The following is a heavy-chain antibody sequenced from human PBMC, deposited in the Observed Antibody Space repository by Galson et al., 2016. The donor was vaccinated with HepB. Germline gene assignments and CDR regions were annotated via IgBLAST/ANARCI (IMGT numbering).Heavy chain of an antibody. V-gene: IGHV1-2*02. Sequence: SVKVSCKASGYTFTGYYLHWVRQAPGQGLEWMGWINPNSGDTNYAQKFQGRVTMTSDTSITKAYMELSRLRSDDTAVYHCASGYCSSTTCYVGWFDPWGQGTLVTVSS. CDR2: INPNSGDT. D-gene: IGHD2-2*01. CDR1: GYTFTGYY. CDR3: ASGYCSSTTCYVGWFDP. J-gene: IGHJ5*02.